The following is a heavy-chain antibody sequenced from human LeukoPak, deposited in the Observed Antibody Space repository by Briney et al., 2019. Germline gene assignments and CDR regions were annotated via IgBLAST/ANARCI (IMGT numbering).Heavy chain of an antibody. J-gene: IGHJ4*02. D-gene: IGHD3-10*01. V-gene: IGHV4-39*07. Sequence: SETLSLTCTVSGGSISSSSYYWSWIRQPPGKGLEWIGEINHSGSTNYNPSLKSRVTISVDTSKNQFSLKLSSVTAADTAVYYCARSRRGATMVRGTYYFDYWGQGTLVTVSS. CDR2: INHSGST. CDR3: ARSRRGATMVRGTYYFDY. CDR1: GGSISSSSYY.